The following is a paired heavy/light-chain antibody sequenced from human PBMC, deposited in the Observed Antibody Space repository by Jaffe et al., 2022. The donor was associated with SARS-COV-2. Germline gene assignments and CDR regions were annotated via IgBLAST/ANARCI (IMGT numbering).Heavy chain of an antibody. CDR1: GGSIRSSDNY. D-gene: IGHD3-10*01. V-gene: IGHV4-39*01. CDR2: VLYSGST. CDR3: ARRADGSGSALGWFDP. J-gene: IGHJ5*02. Sequence: QLQLQESGPGLVKPSETLPLTCTVSGGSIRSSDNYWGWIRQPPGKGLEWIGSVLYSGSTYYNPSLKSRVTISVDTSKNQFSLKLNSVTAADTAIYYCARRADGSGSALGWFDPWGQGTLVTVSS.
Light chain of an antibody. CDR1: QSVLYSSNNKNY. V-gene: IGKV4-1*01. Sequence: DIVMTQSPDSLAVSLGERATINCRSSQSVLYSSNNKNYLAWYQQKPGQPPKLLIYWASTRESGVPDRFSGSGSGTDFTLTISALQAEDVAVYYCQQYYTTPVAFGQGTKVEIK. J-gene: IGKJ1*01. CDR3: QQYYTTPVA. CDR2: WAS.